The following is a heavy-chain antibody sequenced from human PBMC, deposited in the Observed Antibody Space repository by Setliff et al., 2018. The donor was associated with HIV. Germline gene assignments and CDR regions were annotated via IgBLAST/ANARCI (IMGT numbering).Heavy chain of an antibody. CDR1: GYIFSHYG. Sequence: ASVKVSCKISGYIFSHYGVTWVRQAPGQGLEWMGWISAYNGNTNYAQMLQGRVTMTTDTSTSTAYMELRSLRSDDTAVYYCARGGYCSGGSCYPLNDYFYYMDVWGKGTTGTVSS. V-gene: IGHV1-18*01. CDR2: ISAYNGNT. CDR3: ARGGYCSGGSCYPLNDYFYYMDV. D-gene: IGHD2-15*01. J-gene: IGHJ6*03.